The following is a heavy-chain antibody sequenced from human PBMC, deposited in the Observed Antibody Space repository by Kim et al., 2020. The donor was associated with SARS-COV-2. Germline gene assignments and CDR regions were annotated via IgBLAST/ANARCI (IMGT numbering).Heavy chain of an antibody. V-gene: IGHV3-30*18. CDR2: ISYDGSNK. D-gene: IGHD4-17*01. Sequence: GGSLRLSCAASGFTFSSYGMHWVRQAPGKGLEWVAVISYDGSNKYYADSVKGRFTISRDNSKNTLYLQMNSLRAEDTAVYYCAKDYGDFGGMDGWGQGTTVTVSS. CDR3: AKDYGDFGGMDG. CDR1: GFTFSSYG. J-gene: IGHJ6*02.